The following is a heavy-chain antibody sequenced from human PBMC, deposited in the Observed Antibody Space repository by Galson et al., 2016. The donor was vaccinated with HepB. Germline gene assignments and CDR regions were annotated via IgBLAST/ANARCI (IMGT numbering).Heavy chain of an antibody. J-gene: IGHJ4*02. CDR3: ASSWGGGSQTYPLEH. V-gene: IGHV3-7*01. D-gene: IGHD3-16*01. CDR1: GFTFSTHY. Sequence: SLRLSCAASGFTFSTHYMSWVRQAPGKGLEWVANIEQDGTDKYYVDSVKGRFTISRDNAKNSLFLQMNSLRAEDTAVYYCASSWGGGSQTYPLEHWGQGTLVTVSS. CDR2: IEQDGTDK.